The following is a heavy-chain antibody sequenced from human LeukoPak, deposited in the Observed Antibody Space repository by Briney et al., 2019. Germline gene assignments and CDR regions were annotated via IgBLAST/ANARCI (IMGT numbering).Heavy chain of an antibody. J-gene: IGHJ6*02. CDR1: GFTFSSYA. D-gene: IGHD2-21*02. CDR2: ISYDGSNK. Sequence: GGSLRLSCAASGFTFSSYAMHWVRQAPGKGLEWVAVISYDGSNKYYADSVKGRFTISRDNSKNTLYLQMNSLRAEDTAVYYCARAKRKCGGDCCSYYYYGMDVWGQGTTVTVSS. CDR3: ARAKRKCGGDCCSYYYYGMDV. V-gene: IGHV3-30-3*01.